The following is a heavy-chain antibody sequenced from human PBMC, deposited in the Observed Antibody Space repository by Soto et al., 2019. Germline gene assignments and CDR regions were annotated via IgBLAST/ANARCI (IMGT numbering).Heavy chain of an antibody. Sequence: SGEVCWRASGYAFPGYYMHWVRQAPGQGLEWMGWINPNSGGTNYAQKFQGRVTMTRDTSISTAYMELSRLRSDGTAVYYCARDQMVTFFGEGGPGRYWFDPWGQGTLVTV. CDR3: ARDQMVTFFGEGGPGRYWFDP. V-gene: IGHV1-2*02. D-gene: IGHD5-18*01. CDR2: INPNSGGT. J-gene: IGHJ5*02. CDR1: GYAFPGYY.